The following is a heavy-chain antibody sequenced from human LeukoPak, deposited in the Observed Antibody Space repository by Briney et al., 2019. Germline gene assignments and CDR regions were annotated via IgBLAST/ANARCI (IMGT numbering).Heavy chain of an antibody. Sequence: PGGSLRLSCAASGFTFSSYAMSWVRQAPGKGLDWVSAVSASDGGTYYADSVKGRFTISRDNAKNTLYLQMNSLRPEDTAVYYCARDPNGDYIGAFDMWGPGTMVTVSS. V-gene: IGHV3-23*01. CDR3: ARDPNGDYIGAFDM. CDR1: GFTFSSYA. CDR2: VSASDGGT. J-gene: IGHJ3*02. D-gene: IGHD4-17*01.